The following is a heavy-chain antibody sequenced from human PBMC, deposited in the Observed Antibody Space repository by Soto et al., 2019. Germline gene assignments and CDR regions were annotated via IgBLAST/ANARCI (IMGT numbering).Heavy chain of an antibody. CDR1: GFTFSSYG. V-gene: IGHV3-33*01. Sequence: RPGGSLRLSCAASGFTFSSYGMHWVRQAPGKGLEWVAVIWYDGSNKYYADSVKGRFTISRDNSKNTLYLQMNSLRAEDTAVYYCARDQVAARPRYYYYGMDVWGQGTTVTVSS. CDR2: IWYDGSNK. D-gene: IGHD6-6*01. CDR3: ARDQVAARPRYYYYGMDV. J-gene: IGHJ6*02.